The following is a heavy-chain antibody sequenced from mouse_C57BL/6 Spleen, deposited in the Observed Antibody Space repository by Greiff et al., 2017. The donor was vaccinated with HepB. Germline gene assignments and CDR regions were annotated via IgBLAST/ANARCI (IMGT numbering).Heavy chain of an antibody. CDR3: TRNGKPSFDY. Sequence: SGAELVRPGASVTLSCKASGYTFTDYEMHWVKQTPVHGLEWIGAIDPETGGTAYNQKFKGKAILTADKSSSTAYMELRSLTSEDSAVYYCTRNGKPSFDYWGQGTTLTVSS. CDR2: IDPETGGT. J-gene: IGHJ2*01. D-gene: IGHD1-1*01. V-gene: IGHV1-15*01. CDR1: GYTFTDYE.